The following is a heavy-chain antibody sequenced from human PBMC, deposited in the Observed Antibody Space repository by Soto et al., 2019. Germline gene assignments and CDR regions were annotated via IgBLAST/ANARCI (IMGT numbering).Heavy chain of an antibody. V-gene: IGHV1-69*01. CDR3: ARGESDFWSGYVYYFDY. CDR1: GGTFSSYA. Sequence: QVQLVQSGAEVKKPGSSVKVSCKASGGTFSSYAISWVRQAPGQGLEWMGGISPIFGTANYAQKFQGRVTITADESTSTAYMELSSLRSEDTAVYYCARGESDFWSGYVYYFDYWGQGTLVTVSS. D-gene: IGHD3-3*01. CDR2: ISPIFGTA. J-gene: IGHJ4*02.